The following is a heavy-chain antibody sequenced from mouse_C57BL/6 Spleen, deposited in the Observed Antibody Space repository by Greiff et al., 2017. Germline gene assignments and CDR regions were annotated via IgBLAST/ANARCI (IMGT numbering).Heavy chain of an antibody. CDR3: ARQGGNPYYFDY. CDR1: GFTFSSYG. V-gene: IGHV5-6*01. D-gene: IGHD2-1*01. CDR2: ISSGGSYT. Sequence: EVQVVESGGDLVKPGGSLKLSCAASGFTFSSYGMSWVRQTPDKRLEWVATISSGGSYTYYPDSVKERFTISRDNAKNTLYLQMSSLKSEDTAMYYCARQGGNPYYFDYWGQGTTLTVSS. J-gene: IGHJ2*01.